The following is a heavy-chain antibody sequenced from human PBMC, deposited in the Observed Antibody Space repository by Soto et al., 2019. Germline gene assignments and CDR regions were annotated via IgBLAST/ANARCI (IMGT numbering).Heavy chain of an antibody. J-gene: IGHJ4*02. Sequence: SETLSLTCAVYGGSFSGYYWSWIRQPPGKGLEWIGEINHSGSTNYNPSLKSRVTISVDTSKNQFSLKLSSVTAADTAVYYCARGANYDRNGLGYWGQGTLVTVSS. CDR1: GGSFSGYY. D-gene: IGHD3-22*01. V-gene: IGHV4-34*01. CDR3: ARGANYDRNGLGY. CDR2: INHSGST.